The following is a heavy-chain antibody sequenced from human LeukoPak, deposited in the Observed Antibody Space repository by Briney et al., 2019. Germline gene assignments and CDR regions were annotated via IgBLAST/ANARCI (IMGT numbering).Heavy chain of an antibody. J-gene: IGHJ5*02. CDR2: IYYSGST. D-gene: IGHD3-10*01. Sequence: SETLSLTCAVYGGSFSSYYWSWIRQPPGKGLEWIGYIYYSGSTNYNPSLKSRVTMSVDTSKNKFSLKLSSVTAADTAVYYCARDSGTTGEVKFDPWGQGTLVTVSS. V-gene: IGHV4-59*12. CDR1: GGSFSSYY. CDR3: ARDSGTTGEVKFDP.